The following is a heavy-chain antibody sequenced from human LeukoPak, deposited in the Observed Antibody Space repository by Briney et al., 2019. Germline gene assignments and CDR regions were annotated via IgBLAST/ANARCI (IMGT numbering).Heavy chain of an antibody. V-gene: IGHV4-59*03. CDR1: GGSISPYY. CDR2: IYYSGST. J-gene: IGHJ4*02. Sequence: PSETLSLTCIVSGGSISPYYWSWIRQPPGSGLEWIAYIYYSGSTSYNPSLKSRVTISVDTSKNQFSLNLSSVTAADTAVYYCAQGYRYGRFDYWGQGTLVTVSS. CDR3: AQGYRYGRFDY. D-gene: IGHD5-18*01.